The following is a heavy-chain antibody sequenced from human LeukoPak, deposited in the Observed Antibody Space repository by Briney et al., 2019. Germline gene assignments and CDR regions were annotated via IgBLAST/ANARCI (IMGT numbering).Heavy chain of an antibody. CDR2: IYYSGST. CDR1: GGSISSSSYY. J-gene: IGHJ5*02. Sequence: EASETLSLTCTVSGGSISSSSYYWGWIRQPPGKGLEWIGSIYYSGSTYYNPSLKSRVTISVDTSKNQFSLKLSSVTAADTAVYYCASRKEYYDILTGYLLPTPLFDPWGQGTLVTVSS. V-gene: IGHV4-39*01. D-gene: IGHD3-9*01. CDR3: ASRKEYYDILTGYLLPTPLFDP.